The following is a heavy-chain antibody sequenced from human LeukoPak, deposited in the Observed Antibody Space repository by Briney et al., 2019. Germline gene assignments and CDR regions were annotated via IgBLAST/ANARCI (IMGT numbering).Heavy chain of an antibody. Sequence: ASVKVSCKASGYTFTSYDITWVRQATGQGLEWMGWMNPNSGNTGYAQKFQGRGTITRNTSISTAYTELSSLRSEDTAVYYCARVHWDIVVVPAAEVGYMDVWGKGTTVTVSS. CDR3: ARVHWDIVVVPAAEVGYMDV. CDR2: MNPNSGNT. D-gene: IGHD2-2*01. J-gene: IGHJ6*03. V-gene: IGHV1-8*03. CDR1: GYTFTSYD.